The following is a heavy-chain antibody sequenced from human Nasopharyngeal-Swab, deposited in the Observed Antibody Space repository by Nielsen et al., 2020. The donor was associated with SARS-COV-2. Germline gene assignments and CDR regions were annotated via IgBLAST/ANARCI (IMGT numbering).Heavy chain of an antibody. J-gene: IGHJ5*02. CDR1: GDSITSGYF. CDR3: ARLYISPRRFDP. CDR2: MYHTGST. Sequence: GSLRLSCAVSGDSITSGYFWGWIRQPPGKGLEWIGSMYHTGSTYYNPSLKSRVTISIDTSMNQFSLKLSSVTAADTAVYYCARLYISPRRFDPWGQGTLVTVSS. V-gene: IGHV4-38-2*01. D-gene: IGHD2-2*02.